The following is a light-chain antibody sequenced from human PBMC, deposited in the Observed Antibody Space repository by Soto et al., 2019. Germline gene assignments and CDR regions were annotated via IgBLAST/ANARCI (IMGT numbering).Light chain of an antibody. CDR3: QQYSDLPMT. CDR2: GAS. V-gene: IGKV3-20*01. CDR1: QSVTSGY. Sequence: EIVLTQSPGTLSLSPGGRATLSCRASQSVTSGYLAWYQQKPGQAPRLLIYGASTRATGIPDRFSGSGSGTDFTLTISRLEPEDFAVYFCQQYSDLPMTFGQGTRLEIK. J-gene: IGKJ5*01.